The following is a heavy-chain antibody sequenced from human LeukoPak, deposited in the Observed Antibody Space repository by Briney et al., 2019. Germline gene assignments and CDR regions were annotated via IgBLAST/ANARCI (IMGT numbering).Heavy chain of an antibody. CDR1: GFTFSDYG. CDR2: IWYDGSNK. D-gene: IGHD3-22*01. J-gene: IGHJ4*02. Sequence: GGSLRLSCTASGFTFSDYGMHWVRQPPGKGLEWVAIIWYDGSNKKYEDSVEGRFTISRDNSKNTLYLQMNSLRAEDTAVYYCARGVDYYENSGTIDYWGQGTLVTVSS. CDR3: ARGVDYYENSGTIDY. V-gene: IGHV3-33*01.